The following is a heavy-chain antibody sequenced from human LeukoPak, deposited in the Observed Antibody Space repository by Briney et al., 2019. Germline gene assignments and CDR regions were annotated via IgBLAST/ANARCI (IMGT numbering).Heavy chain of an antibody. CDR1: GGSISSYY. CDR3: ARLNSSSWYPNSYYYYYGMDV. Sequence: PSETLSLTCTVSGGSISSYYWSWFGQPPGKELEWIGYIYSIGSTNYNPSLKSRVTISVDTSKNQFSLKLSSVTAADTAVYYCARLNSSSWYPNSYYYYYGMDVWGQGTTVTVSS. V-gene: IGHV4-59*08. J-gene: IGHJ6*02. CDR2: IYSIGST. D-gene: IGHD6-13*01.